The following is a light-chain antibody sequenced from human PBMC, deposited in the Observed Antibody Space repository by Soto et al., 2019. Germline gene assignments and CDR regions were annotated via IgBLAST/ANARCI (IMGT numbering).Light chain of an antibody. CDR3: QVWDSGCDHVV. CDR2: SDS. J-gene: IGLJ2*01. Sequence: SYELTQPPSLSVAPGKTATITCGGSSIGDKRVHWYQQKPGQAPVLVISSDSDRASGIPGRISGSNSGYTATLTISRVEAEDEADYFCQVWDSGCDHVVFGGGTKVTVL. V-gene: IGLV3-21*04. CDR1: SIGDKR.